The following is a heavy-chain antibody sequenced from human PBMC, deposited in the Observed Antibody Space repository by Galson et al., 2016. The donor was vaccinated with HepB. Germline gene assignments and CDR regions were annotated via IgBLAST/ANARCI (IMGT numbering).Heavy chain of an antibody. V-gene: IGHV1-3*01. D-gene: IGHD2-15*01. Sequence: SVKVSCKASGYTFYTFAMHWVRQAPGHRPEWMGWINGGNANTKYSEKFQGRVTFTRDTSARTAYMEVTSLTSEDTALYFCARGPGGKVGAALGAFDLWGQGTKVTVSS. J-gene: IGHJ3*01. CDR1: GYTFYTFA. CDR3: ARGPGGKVGAALGAFDL. CDR2: INGGNANT.